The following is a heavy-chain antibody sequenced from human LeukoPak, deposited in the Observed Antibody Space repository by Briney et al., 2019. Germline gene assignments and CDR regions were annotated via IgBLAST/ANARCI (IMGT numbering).Heavy chain of an antibody. V-gene: IGHV3-48*04. D-gene: IGHD2-8*01. J-gene: IGHJ1*01. CDR3: AREESNGESYFQY. CDR2: ISSSSTI. CDR1: GFTFSSYS. Sequence: GGSLRLSCAASGFTFSSYSMNWVRQAPGKGLEWVSYISSSSTIYYADSVKGRFTISRDNAKNSLYLQMNSLRAEDTAVYYCAREESNGESYFQYWGQGTLVTVTS.